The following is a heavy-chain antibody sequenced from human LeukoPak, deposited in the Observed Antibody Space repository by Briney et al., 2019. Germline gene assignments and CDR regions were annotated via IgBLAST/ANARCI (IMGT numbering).Heavy chain of an antibody. CDR2: ISASGTST. V-gene: IGHV3-23*01. D-gene: IGHD3-16*01. J-gene: IGHJ4*02. CDR1: GFTFSNSP. CDR3: AKLLSGGRFFEY. Sequence: GGSLRLSCAASGFTFSNSPMGWVRQAPGMGLEWVSSISASGTSTFYAGSAKGRFTISRDNSKNTLYLQMDSLRTEETAVYFRAKLLSGGRFFEYWGQGTLVTVSS.